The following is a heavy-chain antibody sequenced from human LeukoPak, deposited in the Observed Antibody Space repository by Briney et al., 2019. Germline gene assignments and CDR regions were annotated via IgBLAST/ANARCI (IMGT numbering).Heavy chain of an antibody. J-gene: IGHJ5*02. Sequence: PSETLSLTCTVSGGSISSSSYYWGWIRQPPGKGLEWIGRIYYSGSTYYNSSLTSPVTISVDTSKSQVSLKLSSVTAAETAVYYCASSDGNWFDPWGQGTLVTVSS. CDR2: IYYSGST. CDR3: ASSDGNWFDP. V-gene: IGHV4-39*01. CDR1: GGSISSSSYY.